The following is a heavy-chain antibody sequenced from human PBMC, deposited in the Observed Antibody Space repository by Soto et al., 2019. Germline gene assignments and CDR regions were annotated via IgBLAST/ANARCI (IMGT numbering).Heavy chain of an antibody. CDR3: VAAADYGMDV. CDR1: GFTFSSYA. CDR2: ISYDGSNK. Sequence: GGSLRLSCAASGFTFSSYAMHWVRQAPGRGLEWVAVISYDGSNKYYADSVKGRFTISRDNSKNTLYLQMNSLRAEDTAVYYCVAAADYGMDVWGQGTTVTVSS. D-gene: IGHD6-13*01. J-gene: IGHJ6*02. V-gene: IGHV3-30-3*01.